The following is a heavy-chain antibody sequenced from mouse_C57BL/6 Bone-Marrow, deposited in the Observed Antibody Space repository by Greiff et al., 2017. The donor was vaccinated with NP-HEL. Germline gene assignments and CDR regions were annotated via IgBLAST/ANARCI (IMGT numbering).Heavy chain of an antibody. CDR3: ARGGDY. CDR1: GYSITSGYY. Sequence: EVKLMESGPGLVKPSQSLSLTCSVTGYSITSGYYWNWIRQFPGNKLEWMGYISYDGSNNYIPSLKNRISITRDTSKNQFFLKLNSVTTEDTATYYCARGGDYWGQGTTLTVSS. CDR2: ISYDGSN. V-gene: IGHV3-6*01. J-gene: IGHJ2*01.